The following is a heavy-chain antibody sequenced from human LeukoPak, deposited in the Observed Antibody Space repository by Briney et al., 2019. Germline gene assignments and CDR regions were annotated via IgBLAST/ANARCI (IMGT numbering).Heavy chain of an antibody. J-gene: IGHJ4*02. CDR3: ARDLGYSSGWYTDYFDY. CDR1: GGSISSYY. Sequence: SETLSLTCTVSGGSISSYYWSWIRQPAGKGLEWIGRIYTSGSTNYNPSLKSRVTMSVDTSKNQFSLKLSSVTAADTAVYYCARDLGYSSGWYTDYFDYWGQGTLVTVPS. D-gene: IGHD6-19*01. V-gene: IGHV4-4*07. CDR2: IYTSGST.